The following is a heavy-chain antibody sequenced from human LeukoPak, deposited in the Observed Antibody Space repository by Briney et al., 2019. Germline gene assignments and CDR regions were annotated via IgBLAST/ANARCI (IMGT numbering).Heavy chain of an antibody. CDR2: INAGNGNT. V-gene: IGHV1-3*01. J-gene: IGHJ4*02. Sequence: ASVKVSCKASGYTFTSYAMHWVRQAPGQRLEWMGWINAGNGNTKYSQKFQGRVTITRDTSASTAYMELSSLRSEDTAVYYCARDRKPYYDFWSGYQGVYFDYWGQGTLVTVSS. D-gene: IGHD3-3*01. CDR3: ARDRKPYYDFWSGYQGVYFDY. CDR1: GYTFTSYA.